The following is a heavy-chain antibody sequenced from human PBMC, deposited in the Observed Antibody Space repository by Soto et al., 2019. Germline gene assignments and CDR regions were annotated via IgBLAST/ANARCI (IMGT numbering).Heavy chain of an antibody. CDR2: IKGDTGNT. CDR3: ARDRDWALDY. J-gene: IGHJ4*01. D-gene: IGHD2-21*02. Sequence: ASVKVSCKASGYTFTSPAMHWVRQVPGQRLEWMAWIKGDTGNTKYSEKFQDRVTVTRDTSTNTGYMELSSLRFEDTAVYYCARDRDWALDYWGHGTLVTVSS. V-gene: IGHV1-3*01. CDR1: GYTFTSPA.